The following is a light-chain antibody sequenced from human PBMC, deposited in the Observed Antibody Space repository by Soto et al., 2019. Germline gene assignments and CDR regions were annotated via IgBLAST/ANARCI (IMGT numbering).Light chain of an antibody. CDR3: AGWDESLSGPV. CDR1: SSNIGTNV. V-gene: IGLV1-44*01. J-gene: IGLJ3*02. Sequence: QSVLTQPPSESGTPGQRVTISCSGSSSNIGTNVVNWYQQFPGTAPKLLIFNNNNRPSGVPDRFSGSKSGSSASLAISGLLSEDEADYYCAGWDESLSGPVFGGGTKLTVL. CDR2: NNN.